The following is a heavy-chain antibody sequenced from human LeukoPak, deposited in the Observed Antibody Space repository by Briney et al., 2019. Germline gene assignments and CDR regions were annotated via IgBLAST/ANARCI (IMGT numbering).Heavy chain of an antibody. D-gene: IGHD3-22*01. Sequence: PSETLSLTCAVYGGSFSGYYWSWIRQPPGKGLEWIGEINHSGSTNYNPSLKSRVAISVDTSKNQFSLKLSSVTPADTAVYYCARGGGDYYDSSGYYYVNFDYWGQGTLVTVSS. J-gene: IGHJ4*02. CDR2: INHSGST. CDR3: ARGGGDYYDSSGYYYVNFDY. V-gene: IGHV4-34*01. CDR1: GGSFSGYY.